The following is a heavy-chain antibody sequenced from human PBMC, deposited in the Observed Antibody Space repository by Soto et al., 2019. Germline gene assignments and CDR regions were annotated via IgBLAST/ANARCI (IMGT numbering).Heavy chain of an antibody. V-gene: IGHV1-69*06. CDR2: IIPVIGTA. CDR1: GGTFSSYA. CDR3: ARDWGGSGSYYKSLLDY. Sequence: QVQLVQSGAEVKKPGSSVKVSCKASGGTFSSYAISWVRQAPGQGLEWMGGIIPVIGTANYPEKFQGRVTITADKYPSTAHMELSSLRSEDTAVYYCARDWGGSGSYYKSLLDYWGQGSLVTVSS. D-gene: IGHD3-10*01. J-gene: IGHJ4*02.